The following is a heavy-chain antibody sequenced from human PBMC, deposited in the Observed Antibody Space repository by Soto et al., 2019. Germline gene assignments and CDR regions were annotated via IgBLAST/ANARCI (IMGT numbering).Heavy chain of an antibody. Sequence: ASLKVACKASGYTFTSYYMHWVRQAPGQGLEWMGIINPSGGSTSYAQKFQGRVTMTRDTSTSTVYMELSSLRSEDTAVYYCARDLRYCSGGSCYSPPGYWGQGTLVTVSS. V-gene: IGHV1-46*03. CDR2: INPSGGST. CDR1: GYTFTSYY. D-gene: IGHD2-15*01. CDR3: ARDLRYCSGGSCYSPPGY. J-gene: IGHJ4*02.